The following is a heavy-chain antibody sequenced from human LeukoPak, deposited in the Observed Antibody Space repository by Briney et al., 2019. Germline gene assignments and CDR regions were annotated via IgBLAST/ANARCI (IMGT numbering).Heavy chain of an antibody. J-gene: IGHJ4*02. CDR3: ARFPPYDFWSGYYNTYFDY. CDR2: IYYKGST. D-gene: IGHD3-3*01. CDR1: GGSISPHY. Sequence: SETLSLTCTVSGGSISPHYWSWIRQAPGKGLEWIGYIYYKGSTNYNPSLKSRVTISVDTSKNQFSLKLSSVTAADTAVYYCARFPPYDFWSGYYNTYFDYWGQGTLVTVSS. V-gene: IGHV4-59*11.